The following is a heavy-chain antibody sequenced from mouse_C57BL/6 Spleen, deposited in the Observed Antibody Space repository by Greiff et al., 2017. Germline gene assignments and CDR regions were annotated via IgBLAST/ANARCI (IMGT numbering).Heavy chain of an antibody. Sequence: QVQLQQPGAVLVRPGSSVKLSCKASGYTFTSYWMHWVKQRPIQGLEWIGNIDPSDSETHYNQKFKDKATLTVDKSSSTAYMQLSSLTSEDSAVYYCAREKAYSNYDWYYDVWGTGTTVTVSS. CDR2: IDPSDSET. J-gene: IGHJ1*03. CDR1: GYTFTSYW. D-gene: IGHD2-5*01. CDR3: AREKAYSNYDWYYDV. V-gene: IGHV1-52*01.